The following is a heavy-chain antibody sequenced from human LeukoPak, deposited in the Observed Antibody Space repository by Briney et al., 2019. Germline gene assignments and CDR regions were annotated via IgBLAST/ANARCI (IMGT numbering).Heavy chain of an antibody. Sequence: ASVKVSCKASGYTFTTYGINWVRQAPGQGLEWMGWISAYNGNTNYAQKLQGRVTMTTDTSTSTAYMELRSLRSDDTAVYYCARQQLLFNWFDPWGQGTLVTVSS. CDR3: ARQQLLFNWFDP. J-gene: IGHJ5*02. CDR1: GYTFTTYG. V-gene: IGHV1-18*01. D-gene: IGHD2-2*01. CDR2: ISAYNGNT.